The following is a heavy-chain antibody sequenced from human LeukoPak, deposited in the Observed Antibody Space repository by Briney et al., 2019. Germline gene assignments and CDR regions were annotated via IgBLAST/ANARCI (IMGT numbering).Heavy chain of an antibody. CDR3: ARHDYGGYFDY. V-gene: IGHV4-34*01. Sequence: TSETLSLTCAVYGGSFSGCYWSWIRQPPGKGLEWIGEINHSGSTNYNPSLKSRVTISVDTSKNQFSLKLSSVTAADTAVYYCARHDYGGYFDYWGQGTLVTVSS. D-gene: IGHD4-17*01. J-gene: IGHJ4*02. CDR2: INHSGST. CDR1: GGSFSGCY.